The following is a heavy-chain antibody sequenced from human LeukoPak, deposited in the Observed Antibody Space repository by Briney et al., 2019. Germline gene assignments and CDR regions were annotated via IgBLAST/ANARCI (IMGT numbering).Heavy chain of an antibody. CDR2: IHSSGTT. CDR1: GDSISSGNYY. Sequence: PSQTLSLTCTVSGDSISSGNYYWSWIRQPAGKGLEWIGRIHSSGTTNYNPYLKSRVTISVDTSDNRFSLKLTSVIAADTAVYYCARVFQLPFNYFDPWGQGALVTVSS. CDR3: ARVFQLPFNYFDP. J-gene: IGHJ5*02. V-gene: IGHV4-61*02.